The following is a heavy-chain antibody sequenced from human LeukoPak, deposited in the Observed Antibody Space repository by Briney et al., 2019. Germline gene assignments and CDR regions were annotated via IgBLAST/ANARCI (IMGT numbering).Heavy chain of an antibody. D-gene: IGHD6-19*01. V-gene: IGHV3-49*05. CDR2: IRSKAYGGTP. CDR3: SSCRGTGWAIDY. CDR1: GFTFGDYA. J-gene: IGHJ4*02. Sequence: KPGGSLRLSCTASGFTFGDYAVTWFRQAPGKGLEWVGLIRSKAYGGTPEYAASVKGRFTISRDDSNSISYMQMNSLKSDDTAVYYCSSCRGTGWAIDYWGQGTLVTVSS.